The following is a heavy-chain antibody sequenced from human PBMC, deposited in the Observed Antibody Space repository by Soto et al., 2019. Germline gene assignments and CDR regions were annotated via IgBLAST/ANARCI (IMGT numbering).Heavy chain of an antibody. J-gene: IGHJ4*02. V-gene: IGHV3-30-3*01. D-gene: IGHD3-16*02. CDR1: GFTFSSYA. CDR3: ARAGYDYVWGSYRYYFDY. Sequence: QVQLVESGGGVVQPGRSLRLSCAASGFTFSSYAMHWVRQAPGKGLEWVAVISYDGSNKYYADSVKGRFTISRDNSKNTLYLQMNSLRAEDTAVYYCARAGYDYVWGSYRYYFDYWGQGTLVTVSS. CDR2: ISYDGSNK.